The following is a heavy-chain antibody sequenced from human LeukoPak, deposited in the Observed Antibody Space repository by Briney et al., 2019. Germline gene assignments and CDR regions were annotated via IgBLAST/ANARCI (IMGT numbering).Heavy chain of an antibody. Sequence: ASVKVSCKVSGYTLTELSMHWVRQAPGQGLEWMGIINPSGGSTSYAQKFQGRVTMTRDTSTSTVYMELSSLRSEDTAVYYCARAGYDYPGPFDYWGQGTLVTVSS. CDR2: INPSGGST. CDR1: GYTLTELS. J-gene: IGHJ4*02. CDR3: ARAGYDYPGPFDY. D-gene: IGHD5-12*01. V-gene: IGHV1-46*01.